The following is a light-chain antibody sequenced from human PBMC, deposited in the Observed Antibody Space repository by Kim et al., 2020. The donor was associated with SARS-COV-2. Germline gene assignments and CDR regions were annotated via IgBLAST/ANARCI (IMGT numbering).Light chain of an antibody. J-gene: IGLJ1*01. Sequence: ITISCTGSSSNIGAGYDVHWYQQLPGTAPKLLIYGNSNRPSGVPDRFSGSKSGTSASLAITGLQAEDEADYYCQSYDSSLSGAYVFGTGTKVTVL. CDR3: QSYDSSLSGAYV. V-gene: IGLV1-40*01. CDR1: SSNIGAGYD. CDR2: GNS.